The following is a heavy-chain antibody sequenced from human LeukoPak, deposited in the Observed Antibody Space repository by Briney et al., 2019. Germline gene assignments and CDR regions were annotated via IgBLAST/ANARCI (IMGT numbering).Heavy chain of an antibody. V-gene: IGHV3-23*01. J-gene: IGHJ6*03. CDR3: AKDYAGGWPKRGMDV. Sequence: PGGTLRLSCAASGFIFSSYGMTWVRQAPGKGLEWVSAISGSGGGTFYADSVRGRFTISRDNSKNTVYLQMSSLRAEDTAVYYCAKDYAGGWPKRGMDVWGKGATVTVSS. D-gene: IGHD3-16*01. CDR1: GFIFSSYG. CDR2: ISGSGGGT.